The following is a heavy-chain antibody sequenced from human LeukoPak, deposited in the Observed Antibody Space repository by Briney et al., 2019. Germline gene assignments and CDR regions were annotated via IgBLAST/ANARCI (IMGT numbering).Heavy chain of an antibody. CDR1: GGSISSYY. J-gene: IGHJ6*03. V-gene: IGHV4-59*01. D-gene: IGHD6-13*01. CDR3: ARVTSSSWNYYYYYYMDV. CDR2: IYYSGST. Sequence: SEPLSLTCTASGGSISSYYWSWIRQPPGKGLEWIGYIYYSGSTNYNPSLKSRVTISVDTSKNQFSLKLSSVTAADTAVYYCARVTSSSWNYYYYYYMDVWGKGTTVTISS.